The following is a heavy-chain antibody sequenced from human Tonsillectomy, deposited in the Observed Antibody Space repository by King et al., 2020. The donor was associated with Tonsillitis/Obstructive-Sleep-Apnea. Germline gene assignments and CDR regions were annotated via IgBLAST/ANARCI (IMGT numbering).Heavy chain of an antibody. CDR1: GYTLTELS. D-gene: IGHD6-13*01. V-gene: IGHV1-24*01. CDR3: ATNRKSDWGSSWYGNYYYYMDV. CDR2: FDPEDGET. Sequence: QLVQSGAEVKKPGASVKVSCKVSGYTLTELSMHWVRQAPGKGLEWMGGFDPEDGETIYAQKFQGRVTMTEDTSTDTAYMELSSLRSEDTAVYYCATNRKSDWGSSWYGNYYYYMDVWGKGTTVTVSS. J-gene: IGHJ6*03.